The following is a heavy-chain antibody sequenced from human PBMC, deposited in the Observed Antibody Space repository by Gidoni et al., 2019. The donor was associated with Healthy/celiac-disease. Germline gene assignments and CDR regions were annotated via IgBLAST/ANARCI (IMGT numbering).Heavy chain of an antibody. J-gene: IGHJ5*02. CDR3: ARAPPPAAIHGGWFDP. D-gene: IGHD2-2*02. CDR2: IYYSGST. CDR1: GGSISSGGYY. V-gene: IGHV4-31*03. Sequence: QVQLQESGPGLVKPSQTLSLTCTVSGGSISSGGYYWSWIRQHPRKGLEWIGYIYYSGSTYYNPSLKSRVTISVDTSKNQFSLKLSSVTAADTAVYYCARAPPPAAIHGGWFDPWGQGTLVTVSS.